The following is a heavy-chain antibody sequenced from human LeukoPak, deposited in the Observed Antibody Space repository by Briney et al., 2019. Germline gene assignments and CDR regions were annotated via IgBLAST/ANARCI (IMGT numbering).Heavy chain of an antibody. CDR3: ARDGYYYDSSGYYEKMYYFDY. CDR2: VSYTGIP. CDR1: GGSVTSTNYY. D-gene: IGHD3-22*01. Sequence: PSETLSLTCTVSGGSVTSTNYYWSWIRQPPGEGLQWIGYVSYTGIPTYNPSLKSRVTISLDTSKSQFSLQLSSVTAADTAVYYCARDGYYYDSSGYYEKMYYFDYWGQGTLVTVSS. V-gene: IGHV4-61*01. J-gene: IGHJ4*02.